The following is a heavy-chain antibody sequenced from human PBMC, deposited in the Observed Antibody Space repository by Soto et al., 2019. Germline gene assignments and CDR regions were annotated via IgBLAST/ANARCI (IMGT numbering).Heavy chain of an antibody. CDR1: GFTFSSYA. Sequence: PGGSLRLSCAASGFTFSSYAMSWVRQAPGKGLEWVSAISGSGGSTYYADSVKGRFTISRDNSKNTLYLQMNSLRAEDTAVYYCANNEGYYDSSGYPTYYFDYWGQGTLVTVSS. J-gene: IGHJ4*02. V-gene: IGHV3-23*01. CDR2: ISGSGGST. CDR3: ANNEGYYDSSGYPTYYFDY. D-gene: IGHD3-22*01.